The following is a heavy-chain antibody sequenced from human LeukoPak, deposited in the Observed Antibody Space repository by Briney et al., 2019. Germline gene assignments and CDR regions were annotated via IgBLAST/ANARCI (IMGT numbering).Heavy chain of an antibody. CDR3: ARDIATVQHQD. V-gene: IGHV1-18*01. CDR1: GYTFTNYG. Sequence: ASVKVSXKTSGYTFTNYGISWVRQAPGQGLEWLGWISGYNGNTKYVQKFRGRVAMTADTSTSTVYMELRSLRSDDTAVYYCARDIATVQHQDWGQGTLVTVSS. D-gene: IGHD1-1*01. CDR2: ISGYNGNT. J-gene: IGHJ4*02.